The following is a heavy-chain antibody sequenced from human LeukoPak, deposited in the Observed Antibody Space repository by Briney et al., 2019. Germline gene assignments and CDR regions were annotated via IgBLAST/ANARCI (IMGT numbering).Heavy chain of an antibody. D-gene: IGHD3-22*01. CDR2: INPNTGGT. J-gene: IGHJ5*02. CDR1: GYTFIGYY. Sequence: ASVKVSCKASGYTFIGYYILWVRQAPGQGLECMGWINPNTGGTHYAQKFQGRVTLTRDTSISTAYMELSSLRSDDTAVYFCARVWAGTALVEYYVSSVYFDPWGQGALVTVSS. V-gene: IGHV1-2*02. CDR3: ARVWAGTALVEYYVSSVYFDP.